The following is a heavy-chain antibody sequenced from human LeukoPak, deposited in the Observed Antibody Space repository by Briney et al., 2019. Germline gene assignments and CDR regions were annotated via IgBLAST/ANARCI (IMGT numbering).Heavy chain of an antibody. J-gene: IGHJ4*02. CDR1: GFTFSSYA. CDR3: AKDRGGSYWTFDY. CDR2: ISVGGGNT. V-gene: IGHV3-23*01. Sequence: GGSLRLSCAAFGFTFSSYAMTWVRQAPGEGLEWVSLISVGGGNTYYADSVKGRFTIPRDNSKSMLYLQMNGLRAEDTAIYYCAKDRGGSYWTFDYWGQGTLVTVSS. D-gene: IGHD1-26*01.